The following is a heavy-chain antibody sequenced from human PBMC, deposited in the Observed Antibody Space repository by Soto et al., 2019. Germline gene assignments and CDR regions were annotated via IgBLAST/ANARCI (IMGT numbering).Heavy chain of an antibody. CDR1: GYSFSTYN. CDR3: ARTSVVNSLDY. CDR2: ISNYNGNT. V-gene: IGHV1-18*01. D-gene: IGHD4-17*01. Sequence: QVQLVQSGPEVKKPGASVKVSCKASGYSFSTYNISWVRQATGQGLEWMGRISNYNGNTDYAQKFEGRLVMTTETSTTTAYMELTSLTSDDAAVDYCARTSVVNSLDYWGQGTLVSVSS. J-gene: IGHJ4*02.